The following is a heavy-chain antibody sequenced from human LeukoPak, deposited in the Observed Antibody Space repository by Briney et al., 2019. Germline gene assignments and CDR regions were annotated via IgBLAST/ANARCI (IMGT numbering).Heavy chain of an antibody. CDR3: ARGSRLWFGEFLRSRGDKFDY. Sequence: ASVKVSCKTSGYSFTGYYMHWVRQAPGQGLEWMGWINPNSGGTNYAQKFQGRVTMTRDTSISTAYMELSRLRSDDTAVYYCARGSRLWFGEFLRSRGDKFDYWGQGTLVTVSS. CDR1: GYSFTGYY. V-gene: IGHV1-2*02. CDR2: INPNSGGT. D-gene: IGHD3-10*01. J-gene: IGHJ4*02.